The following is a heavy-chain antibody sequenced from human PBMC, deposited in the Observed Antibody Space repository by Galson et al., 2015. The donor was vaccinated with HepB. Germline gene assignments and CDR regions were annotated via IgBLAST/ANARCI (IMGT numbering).Heavy chain of an antibody. CDR3: ARETPSPHVDTAMVGYFDY. J-gene: IGHJ4*02. CDR1: GGSISSYY. D-gene: IGHD5-18*01. Sequence: ETLSLTCPISGGSISSYYWSWIRQPPGKGLEWIGYIYYSGSTYYNPSLKSRVTVSVDTSKNHFSLRLSSVTAADTAVYYCARETPSPHVDTAMVGYFDYWGQGTLVTVSS. V-gene: IGHV4-59*12. CDR2: IYYSGST.